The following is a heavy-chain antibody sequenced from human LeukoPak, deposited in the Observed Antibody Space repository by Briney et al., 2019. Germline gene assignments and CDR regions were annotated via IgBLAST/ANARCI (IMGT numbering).Heavy chain of an antibody. V-gene: IGHV3-33*08. CDR3: ARDWPGSTHHLDY. CDR1: GFTFDDYA. J-gene: IGHJ4*02. D-gene: IGHD1-1*01. CDR2: IRYDGGNK. Sequence: GRSLRLSCAASGFTFDDYAMHWVRQAPGKGLEWVAFIRYDGGNKYYGDSVKGRFTISRDNSKNTLYLQMNSLRGEDTAIFYCARDWPGSTHHLDYWGQGTLVTVSS.